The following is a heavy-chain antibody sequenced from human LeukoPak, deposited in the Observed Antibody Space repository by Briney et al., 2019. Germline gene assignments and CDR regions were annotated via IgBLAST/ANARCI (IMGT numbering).Heavy chain of an antibody. J-gene: IGHJ3*01. Sequence: EQGNEWMERIVPILGIANYAQEFQGRLIITADKATSSAYMELSSLRSEDTAVYYCARDQGDNSYGYYAIWYAFDVWGQGTMVAVSS. D-gene: IGHD5-18*01. CDR2: IVPILGIA. V-gene: IGHV1-69*04. CDR3: ARDQGDNSYGYYAIWYAFDV.